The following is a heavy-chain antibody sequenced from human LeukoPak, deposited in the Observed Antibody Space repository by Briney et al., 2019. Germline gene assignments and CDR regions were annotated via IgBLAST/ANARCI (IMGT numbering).Heavy chain of an antibody. V-gene: IGHV4-30-4*01. Sequence: SETLSLTRTVSGASISSGDYYWSWIRQPPGKGLEWIGYIYYSGTTNYNSSLKTRVTISVDTSKNQFSLKLSSVTAANTAVYYCARGPNYVWGSYRYFDYWGQGILVTVSS. CDR2: IYYSGTT. CDR1: GASISSGDYY. D-gene: IGHD3-16*02. J-gene: IGHJ4*02. CDR3: ARGPNYVWGSYRYFDY.